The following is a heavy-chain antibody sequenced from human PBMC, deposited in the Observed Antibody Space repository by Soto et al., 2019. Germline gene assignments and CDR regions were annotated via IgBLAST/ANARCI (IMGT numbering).Heavy chain of an antibody. CDR3: VKAYCGGDCYSPSDNY. J-gene: IGHJ4*02. CDR1: GFPFSSYA. V-gene: IGHV3-64D*08. Sequence: PGGSLTLSCSASGFPFSSYAMHWVRQAPGKGLEYVSAISSNGGSTYYADSVKGRFTISRDNSKNTLYLQMSSLRAEDTAVYYCVKAYCGGDCYSPSDNYWGQGTLVTVSS. CDR2: ISSNGGST. D-gene: IGHD2-21*02.